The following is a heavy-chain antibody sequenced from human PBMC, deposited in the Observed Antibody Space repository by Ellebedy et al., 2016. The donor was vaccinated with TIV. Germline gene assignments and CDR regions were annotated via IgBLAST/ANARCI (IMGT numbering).Heavy chain of an antibody. CDR2: MNPNSGNT. D-gene: IGHD3-22*01. CDR3: ARGPVVVIKDPGVVGPYYFDY. CDR1: GYTFTSYD. Sequence: ASVKVSXXASGYTFTSYDINWVRQATGQGLEWMGWMNPNSGNTGYAQKFQGRVTMTRNTSISTAYMELSSLRSDDTAVYYCARGPVVVIKDPGVVGPYYFDYWGQGTLVTVSS. J-gene: IGHJ4*02. V-gene: IGHV1-8*01.